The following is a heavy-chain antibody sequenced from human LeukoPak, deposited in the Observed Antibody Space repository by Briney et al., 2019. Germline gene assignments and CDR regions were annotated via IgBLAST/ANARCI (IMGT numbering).Heavy chain of an antibody. CDR2: IYHSGST. Sequence: PSETLSLTCTVSGYSISSGYYWGWIRQPPGKGLEWIGSIYHSGSTYYNPSLKSRVTISVDTSKNQFSLKLSSVTAADTAVYYCARDQLWLDYWGQGTLVTVSS. J-gene: IGHJ4*02. D-gene: IGHD3-10*01. CDR3: ARDQLWLDY. V-gene: IGHV4-38-2*02. CDR1: GYSISSGYY.